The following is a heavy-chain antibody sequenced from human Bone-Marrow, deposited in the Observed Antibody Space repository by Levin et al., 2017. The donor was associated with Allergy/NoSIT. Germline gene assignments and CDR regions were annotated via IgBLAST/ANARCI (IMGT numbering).Heavy chain of an antibody. CDR2: CRNKAQSFTT. J-gene: IGHJ4*02. CDR3: GRPSGGGSYYL. V-gene: IGHV3-72*01. Sequence: GGSLRLSCVASGFSFSDHYMDWVRQAPGKGLEWVGRCRNKAQSFTTEYAASVRGRYVISRDDSRNSLYLQMSRLKVEDTAVYYCGRPSGGGSYYLGGQGTLVIVSS. CDR1: GFSFSDHY. D-gene: IGHD1-26*01.